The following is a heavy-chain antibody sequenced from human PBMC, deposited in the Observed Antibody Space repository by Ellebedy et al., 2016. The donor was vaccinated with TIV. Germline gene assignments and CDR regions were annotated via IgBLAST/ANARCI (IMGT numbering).Heavy chain of an antibody. D-gene: IGHD4-17*01. V-gene: IGHV4-31*03. CDR1: GGSISSGGYY. CDR3: ARVPQDPYGDYVPFDY. Sequence: LRLXCTVSGGSISSGGYYWSWIRQHPGKGLEWIGYIYYSGSTYYNPSLKSRVTISVDTSKNQFSLKLSSVTAADTAVYYCARVPQDPYGDYVPFDYWGQGTLVTVSS. J-gene: IGHJ4*02. CDR2: IYYSGST.